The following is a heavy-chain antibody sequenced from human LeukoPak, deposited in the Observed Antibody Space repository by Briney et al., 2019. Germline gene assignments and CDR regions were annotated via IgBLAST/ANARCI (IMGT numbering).Heavy chain of an antibody. CDR3: GRDLNWGAFDI. CDR1: GFTFNTYA. D-gene: IGHD7-27*01. Sequence: PGGSLRLSCIVSGFTFNTYAIHWARQAPGKGLEWVACIRSDGSVKDYADSVKGRFIISRDNSKSTAYLQMNSLTAEDTAMYYCGRDLNWGAFDIRGLGTLVTVSS. V-gene: IGHV3-30*02. CDR2: IRSDGSVK. J-gene: IGHJ3*02.